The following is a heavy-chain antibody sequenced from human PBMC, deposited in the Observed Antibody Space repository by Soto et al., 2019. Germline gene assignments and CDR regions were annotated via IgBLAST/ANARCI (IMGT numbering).Heavy chain of an antibody. CDR1: GGTFSSYA. D-gene: IGHD2-15*01. CDR3: AGGVYSDPNRGYYYGMDV. Sequence: QVQLVQSGAEVKKPWSSVKVSCKSSGGTFSSYAISWVRQAPGQGLEWMGGIIHIFGTANYAQKFQGRVTISADESTSTAYMELSSLRSEDTAVYYCAGGVYSDPNRGYYYGMDVWGQGTTVTVSS. V-gene: IGHV1-69*01. J-gene: IGHJ6*02. CDR2: IIHIFGTA.